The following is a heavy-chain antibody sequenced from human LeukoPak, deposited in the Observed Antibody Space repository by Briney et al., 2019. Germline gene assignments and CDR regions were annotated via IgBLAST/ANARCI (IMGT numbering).Heavy chain of an antibody. V-gene: IGHV4-59*11. CDR1: GDSISSHF. Sequence: SETLSLTCGVSGDSISSHFWSWIRQPPGKRLEWIGYIHHSGMTNYNSALKSRATLSIDTSTNQFSLKLTSVTAADTAFYFCAREASSDPRLSSYFLDVWGDGTAVTVSS. J-gene: IGHJ6*03. CDR2: IHHSGMT. D-gene: IGHD6-19*01. CDR3: AREASSDPRLSSYFLDV.